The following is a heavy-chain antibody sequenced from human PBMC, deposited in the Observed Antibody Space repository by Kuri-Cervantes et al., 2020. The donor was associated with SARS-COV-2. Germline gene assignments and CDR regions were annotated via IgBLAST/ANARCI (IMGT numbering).Heavy chain of an antibody. CDR1: GFTFSSYW. CDR3: ARDYKVGYTIFGVVISGGAFDI. D-gene: IGHD3-3*01. CDR2: INSDGSST. V-gene: IGHV3-74*01. J-gene: IGHJ3*02. Sequence: GESLKISCAASGFTFSSYWMHWVRQAPGKGLVWVSRINSDGSSTSYADSVKGRFTISRDNAKNTLYLQMNSLRAEDTAVYYCARDYKVGYTIFGVVISGGAFDIWGQGTVVTVSS.